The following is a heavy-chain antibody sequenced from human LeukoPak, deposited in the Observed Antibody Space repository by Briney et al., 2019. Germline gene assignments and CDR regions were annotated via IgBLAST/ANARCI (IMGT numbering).Heavy chain of an antibody. J-gene: IGHJ5*02. CDR2: MYYSGST. D-gene: IGHD3-22*01. CDR1: GGSISSGDYY. Sequence: SETLSLTCTVSGGSISSGDYYWSWIRQPPGKGLEWIAYMYYSGSTYYNPSLKSRVTMSADTSKTQLSLKLSSVTAADTAVYYCARPYYYDSRIDPWGQGILVTVSS. V-gene: IGHV4-30-4*01. CDR3: ARPYYYDSRIDP.